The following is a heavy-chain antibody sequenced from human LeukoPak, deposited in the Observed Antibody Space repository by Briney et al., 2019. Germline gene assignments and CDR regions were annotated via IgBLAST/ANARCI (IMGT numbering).Heavy chain of an antibody. J-gene: IGHJ4*02. D-gene: IGHD2-2*01. CDR3: ARDRRVVPAASFDY. CDR1: GYTFTSYG. V-gene: IGHV1-18*01. CDR2: ISAYNGNT. Sequence: ASVKVSCKASGYTFTSYGISWVRQAPGQGLEWMGWISAYNGNTNYAQELQGRVTMTTDTSTSTAYMELRSLRSDDTAVYYCARDRRVVPAASFDYWGQGTLVTVSS.